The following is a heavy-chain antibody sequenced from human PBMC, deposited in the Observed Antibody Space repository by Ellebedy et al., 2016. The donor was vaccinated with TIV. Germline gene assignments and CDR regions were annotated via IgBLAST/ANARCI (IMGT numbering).Heavy chain of an antibody. D-gene: IGHD3-10*01. J-gene: IGHJ4*02. CDR1: GFTFSSYS. CDR3: ARGAGSGAAKFDY. CDR2: ISSSSSYI. V-gene: IGHV3-21*01. Sequence: GESLKISXAASGFTFSSYSMNWVRQAPGKGLEWVSSISSSSSYIYYADSVKGRFTISRDNAKNSLYLQMNSLRAEDTAVYYCARGAGSGAAKFDYWGQGTLVTVSS.